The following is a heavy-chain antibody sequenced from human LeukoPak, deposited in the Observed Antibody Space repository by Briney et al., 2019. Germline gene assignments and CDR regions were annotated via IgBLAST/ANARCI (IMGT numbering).Heavy chain of an antibody. D-gene: IGHD1-26*01. J-gene: IGHJ4*02. V-gene: IGHV3-48*04. CDR3: VKDSPPRYSGSPPAY. CDR1: GFTFNTYT. Sequence: PRGSLRLSCAASGFTFNTYTMNWVRQAPGKGLEWVSYISGSSGIIDYADSVRGRFTISRDNAKNSLYLQMNSLRADDTAVYYCVKDSPPRYSGSPPAYWGQGTLVTVSS. CDR2: ISGSSGII.